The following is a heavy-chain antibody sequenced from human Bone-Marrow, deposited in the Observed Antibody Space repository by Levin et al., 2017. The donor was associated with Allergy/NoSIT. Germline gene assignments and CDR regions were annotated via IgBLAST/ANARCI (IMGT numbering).Heavy chain of an antibody. CDR2: ITTSSNTA. D-gene: IGHD3-16*01. J-gene: IGHJ6*02. V-gene: IGHV3-11*01. CDR3: APWGAYYDYYGMDV. Sequence: PSETLSLTCVASGFTFSDYYMTWIRQAPGKGLQWVSYITTSSNTAYYADSVKGRFTISRDNAKNSLYLQMNSLRAEDTAVYYCAPWGAYYDYYGMDVWGQGTTVTVSS. CDR1: GFTFSDYY.